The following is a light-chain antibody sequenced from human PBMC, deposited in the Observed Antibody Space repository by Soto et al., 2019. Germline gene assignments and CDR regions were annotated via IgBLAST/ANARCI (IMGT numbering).Light chain of an antibody. CDR1: QSVSSY. CDR3: QQRSNWPIT. Sequence: EIVLTQSPATLSLSPWERAALSCRASQSVSSYFAWYQQKPGQAPRLLIYDASNRATGIPARFGGSGSGTDFTLTISSLEPEDFAVYYCQQRSNWPITFGQGTRLEIK. V-gene: IGKV3-11*01. CDR2: DAS. J-gene: IGKJ5*01.